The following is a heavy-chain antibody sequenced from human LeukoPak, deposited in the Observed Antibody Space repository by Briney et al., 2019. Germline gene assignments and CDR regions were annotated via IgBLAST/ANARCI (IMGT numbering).Heavy chain of an antibody. V-gene: IGHV3-30*18. D-gene: IGHD4-17*01. CDR3: AKDSNLYGDSFFDY. Sequence: GGSLRLSCAASGFTFSSYGMHWVRQAPGKGLEWVAVISYDGSNKYYADSVKGRFTISRDNSKNTLFLQMNSLRAEDTAVYYCAKDSNLYGDSFFDYWGQGTLVTVSS. J-gene: IGHJ4*02. CDR2: ISYDGSNK. CDR1: GFTFSSYG.